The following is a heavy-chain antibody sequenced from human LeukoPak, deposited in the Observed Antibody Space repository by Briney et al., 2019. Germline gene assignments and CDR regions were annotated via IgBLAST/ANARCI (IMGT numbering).Heavy chain of an antibody. CDR3: ARGPIVGGRTQLPPDY. CDR2: ISGSGDST. J-gene: IGHJ4*02. CDR1: GFTFSSYA. Sequence: GGSLRLSCTASGFTFSSYAMSWVGQAPGKGLEWVSAISGSGDSTDYADSVKGRFTLSRDNAKNSLYLQMNSLRAEDTAVYYCARGPIVGGRTQLPPDYWGQGTPVTVSS. D-gene: IGHD2-15*01. V-gene: IGHV3-23*01.